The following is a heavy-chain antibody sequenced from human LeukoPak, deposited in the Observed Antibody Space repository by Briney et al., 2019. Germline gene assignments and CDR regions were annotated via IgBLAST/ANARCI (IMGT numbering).Heavy chain of an antibody. CDR2: IRGSGGST. Sequence: GGSLRLSCAASGFTFSSYAMSWVRQAPGKGLEWVSAIRGSGGSTYYADSVKGRFTISRDNSKNTLYLQMNSLRAEDTAVYYCAKGPVEYYYDSSGYYDYWGQGTLVTVSS. CDR3: AKGPVEYYYDSSGYYDY. J-gene: IGHJ4*02. D-gene: IGHD3-22*01. CDR1: GFTFSSYA. V-gene: IGHV3-23*01.